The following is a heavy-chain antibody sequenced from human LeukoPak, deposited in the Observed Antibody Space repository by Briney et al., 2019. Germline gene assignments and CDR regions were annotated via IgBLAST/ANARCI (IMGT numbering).Heavy chain of an antibody. CDR2: INSDGSST. V-gene: IGHV3-74*01. J-gene: IGHJ4*02. D-gene: IGHD1-26*01. CDR3: ARGPQWEPFDY. Sequence: GGSLRLSCAASGFTFSSYWMHWVRQAPGKGLVWVSRINSDGSSTSYADSVKGRFTISRDNAKNTLYLQMNSLRAEDTAVYYCARGPQWEPFDYWGQGTLVTVST. CDR1: GFTFSSYW.